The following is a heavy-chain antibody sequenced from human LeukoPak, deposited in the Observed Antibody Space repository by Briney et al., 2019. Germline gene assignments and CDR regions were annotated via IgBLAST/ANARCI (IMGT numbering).Heavy chain of an antibody. CDR2: IYHSGST. Sequence: PSETLSLTCAVSGGSISSSNWWSWVRQPPGKGLEWIGEIYHSGSTNYNPSLKSRVTISVDKSKNQFSLKLSSVTAADTAVYYCARRAVAGTTYFDYWGQGTLVTVSS. V-gene: IGHV4-4*02. D-gene: IGHD6-19*01. J-gene: IGHJ4*02. CDR3: ARRAVAGTTYFDY. CDR1: GGSISSSNW.